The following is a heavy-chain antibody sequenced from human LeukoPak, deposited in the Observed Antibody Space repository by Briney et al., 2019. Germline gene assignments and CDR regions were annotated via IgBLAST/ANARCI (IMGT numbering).Heavy chain of an antibody. CDR3: ARDKVVGATHFDY. D-gene: IGHD1-26*01. J-gene: IGHJ4*02. Sequence: PGRSLRLSCVASGFTFSKYGMHWVRQTPGKGLEWVAVISYDGSNKYYADSVKGRFTISRDNAKNSLSLQMNSLRAEDTAVYYCARDKVVGATHFDYWGQGTLVTVSS. CDR2: ISYDGSNK. CDR1: GFTFSKYG. V-gene: IGHV3-30*03.